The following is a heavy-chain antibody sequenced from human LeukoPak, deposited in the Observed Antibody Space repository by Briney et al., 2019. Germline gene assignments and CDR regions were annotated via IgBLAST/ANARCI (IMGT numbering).Heavy chain of an antibody. D-gene: IGHD5-12*01. CDR2: IYNSATT. V-gene: IGHV4-39*01. J-gene: IGHJ3*02. Sequence: PSETLSLTCTVSGDSISSSSYCWDWIRQPPGKGLEWIGIIYNSATTHYNTSLKTRITMSVDTSKNQFFLKLNSVTAADTGIYYCARHSRTGYIGYENAFDIWGQGTMVTVSS. CDR1: GDSISSSSYC. CDR3: ARHSRTGYIGYENAFDI.